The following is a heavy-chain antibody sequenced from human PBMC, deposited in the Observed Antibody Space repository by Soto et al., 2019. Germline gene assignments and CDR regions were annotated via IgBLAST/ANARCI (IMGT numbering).Heavy chain of an antibody. CDR3: ARGSKPSIAAAGTVSFDP. D-gene: IGHD6-13*01. V-gene: IGHV1-18*01. J-gene: IGHJ5*02. CDR2: ISAYNGNT. CDR1: GYTFNSYG. Sequence: ASVKVSCKASGYTFNSYGITWVRQAPGQGLEWMGWISAYNGNTNYAQKLQGRVTVTTDTSTSTAYMELRCLRSDDTAVYYCARGSKPSIAAAGTVSFDPWGQGTLVTSPQ.